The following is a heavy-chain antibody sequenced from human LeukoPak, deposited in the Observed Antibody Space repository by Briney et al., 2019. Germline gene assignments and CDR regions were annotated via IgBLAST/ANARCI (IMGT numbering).Heavy chain of an antibody. V-gene: IGHV3-30-3*01. J-gene: IGHJ4*02. Sequence: GGSLRLSCAASGFTFSGYAMHWVRQAPGKGLEWVAVMSYDGSNKYYADSVKGRFTISRDNSKNTLYLQMNSLRAEDAAVYYCARDSSGWYGYFDYWGQGTLVTVSS. CDR1: GFTFSGYA. CDR3: ARDSSGWYGYFDY. CDR2: MSYDGSNK. D-gene: IGHD6-19*01.